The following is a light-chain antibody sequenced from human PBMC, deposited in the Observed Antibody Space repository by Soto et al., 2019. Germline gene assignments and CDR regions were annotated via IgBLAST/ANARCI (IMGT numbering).Light chain of an antibody. CDR1: SSDVGGYNY. CDR2: DVS. J-gene: IGLJ1*01. CDR3: FSYTTSNTRQIV. Sequence: QSALTQPASVSGSPGQSITISCTGTSSDVGGYNYVSWYQHHPGKAPKLMIYDVSNRPSGVSNRFSGSKSGNTASLTISGLQPDDEADYYCFSYTTSNTRQIVFGTGTKLTVL. V-gene: IGLV2-14*03.